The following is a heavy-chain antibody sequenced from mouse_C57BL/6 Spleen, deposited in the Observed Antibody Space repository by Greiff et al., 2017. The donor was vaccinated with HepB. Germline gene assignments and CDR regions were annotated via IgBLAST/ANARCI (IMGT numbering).Heavy chain of an antibody. CDR3: ARATVGNYYAMDY. CDR1: GYTFTSYW. Sequence: VQLQQPGTELVKPGASVKLSCKASGYTFTSYWMHWVKQRPGQGLEWIGNINPSNGGTNYNEKFKSKATLTVDKSSSTAYMQLSSLTSEDSAVYYCARATVGNYYAMDYWGQGTSVTVSS. V-gene: IGHV1-53*01. CDR2: INPSNGGT. J-gene: IGHJ4*01. D-gene: IGHD1-1*01.